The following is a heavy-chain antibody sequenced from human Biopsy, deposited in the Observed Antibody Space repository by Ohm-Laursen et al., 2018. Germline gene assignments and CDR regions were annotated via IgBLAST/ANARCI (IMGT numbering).Heavy chain of an antibody. CDR2: INCKTGAT. Sequence: ASVKVSCKASSYTFTDYNIHWMRQAPGQGLEWLGYINCKTGATNYAQKFQGTVTMTRDTSISTAYLALGSLRSADTAIYYCARDPLNGHKHFDYWGQGPLATVSS. J-gene: IGHJ4*02. CDR1: SYTFTDYN. V-gene: IGHV1-2*02. CDR3: ARDPLNGHKHFDY. D-gene: IGHD2-8*01.